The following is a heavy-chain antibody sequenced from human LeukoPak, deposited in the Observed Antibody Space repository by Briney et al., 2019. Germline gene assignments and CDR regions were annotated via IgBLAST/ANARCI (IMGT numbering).Heavy chain of an antibody. J-gene: IGHJ4*02. CDR1: GFRFSDYN. V-gene: IGHV3-48*04. CDR3: ARGKTPAVTTPFDY. Sequence: GGSLRLSCAASGFRFSDYNMNWVRQVPGKGLEWVSYIQSVSLTIYYLDSVKGRFTISRDNAKNTLYLQMNSLRAEDTAVYYCARGKTPAVTTPFDYWGQGTLVTVSS. CDR2: IQSVSLTI. D-gene: IGHD4-17*01.